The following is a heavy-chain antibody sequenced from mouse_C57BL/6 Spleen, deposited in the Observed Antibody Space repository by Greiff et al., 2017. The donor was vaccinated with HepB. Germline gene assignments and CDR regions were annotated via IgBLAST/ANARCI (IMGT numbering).Heavy chain of an antibody. D-gene: IGHD2-13*01. Sequence: QVQLQQPGAELVKPGASVKMSCKASGYTFTSYWITWVKQRPGQGLEWIGDIYPGSGSTNYNEKFKSKATLTVDTSSSTAYMQLSSLTSEDSAVYYCASRNDYGDYGWYFDVWGTGTTVTVSS. CDR1: GYTFTSYW. CDR2: IYPGSGST. CDR3: ASRNDYGDYGWYFDV. J-gene: IGHJ1*03. V-gene: IGHV1-55*01.